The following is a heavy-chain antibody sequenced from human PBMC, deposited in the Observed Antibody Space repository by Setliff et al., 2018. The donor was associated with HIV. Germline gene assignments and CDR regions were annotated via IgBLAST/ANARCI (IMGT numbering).Heavy chain of an antibody. Sequence: PSETLPLTCAVYVGSFSGHYWIWIRQPPGKGLEWIGETNPSGSTKYNPSLKSRVTISVDRSKNQFSLKLTSVTAADTAVYYCARGQDLGATWTGYYYYYMDVWGKGTTVTVSS. CDR1: VGSFSGHY. CDR2: TNPSGST. CDR3: ARGQDLGATWTGYYYYYMDV. D-gene: IGHD1-26*01. J-gene: IGHJ6*03. V-gene: IGHV4-34*01.